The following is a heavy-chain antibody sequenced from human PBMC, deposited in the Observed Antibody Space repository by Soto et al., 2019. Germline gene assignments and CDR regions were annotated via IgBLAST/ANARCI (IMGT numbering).Heavy chain of an antibody. CDR3: ARVVPGAEAWFGP. D-gene: IGHD2-2*01. CDR2: ISLYSDGT. V-gene: IGHV1-18*01. J-gene: IGHJ5*02. Sequence: ASVKVSCKTSGYTFSNYGITWVRQAPGQPLEWLGWISLYSDGTNYAQKFQGRVSMTTDTPTTTAYMELRSLRSDDTAVYYCARVVPGAEAWFGPWGQGTLVTVSS. CDR1: GYTFSNYG.